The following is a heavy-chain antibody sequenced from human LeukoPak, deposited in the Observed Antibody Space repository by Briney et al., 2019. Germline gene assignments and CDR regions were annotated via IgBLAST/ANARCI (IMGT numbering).Heavy chain of an antibody. CDR1: GFTFSNFA. CDR3: ARSGSTAVADKFDY. D-gene: IGHD6-19*01. Sequence: GGSLRLSCAASGFTFSNFAMHWVRQAPGKGLEWVSGISGSGGGAHHADSVKGRFTISRGNLKNTLYVQMNSLRVEDTAVYYCARSGSTAVADKFDYWGQGILVTVSS. J-gene: IGHJ4*02. V-gene: IGHV3-23*01. CDR2: ISGSGGGA.